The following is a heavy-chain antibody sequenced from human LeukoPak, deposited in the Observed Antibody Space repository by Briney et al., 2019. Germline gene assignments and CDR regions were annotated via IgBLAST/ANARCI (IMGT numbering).Heavy chain of an antibody. CDR2: IYSGGST. Sequence: GGSLRLSCAASGFTVSSNYMSWVRQAPGKGLEWGSVIYSGGSTYCADSVKGRFTISRDNSKNTLYLQMNSLRAEDTAVYYCASGRSKYSSSSGDYFDYWGQGTLVTVSS. D-gene: IGHD6-6*01. V-gene: IGHV3-53*01. CDR1: GFTVSSNY. CDR3: ASGRSKYSSSSGDYFDY. J-gene: IGHJ4*02.